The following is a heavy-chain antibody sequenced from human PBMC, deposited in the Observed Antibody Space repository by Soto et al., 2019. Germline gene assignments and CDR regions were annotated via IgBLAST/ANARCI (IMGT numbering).Heavy chain of an antibody. J-gene: IGHJ3*02. Sequence: SETLSLTCTVSGGSISSYYWSWIRQPPGKGLEWIGYIYYSGSTNYNPSLKSRVTISVDTSKNQFSLKLSSVTAADTAVYYCARVPRGTTMVRGDAFDSWGQGTMVTVSS. V-gene: IGHV4-59*01. CDR3: ARVPRGTTMVRGDAFDS. CDR2: IYYSGST. CDR1: GGSISSYY. D-gene: IGHD3-10*01.